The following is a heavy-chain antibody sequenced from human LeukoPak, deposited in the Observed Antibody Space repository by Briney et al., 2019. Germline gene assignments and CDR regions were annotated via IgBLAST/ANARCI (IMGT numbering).Heavy chain of an antibody. CDR1: GYTFISYG. CDR2: ISGYNGNT. Sequence: ASVKVSCKASGYTFISYGISWVRQAPGQGLEWMGWISGYNGNTKYAQKLQGRVTMTTDTSTSTAYMELRSLRSDDTAVYYCARVVYSGRSLAFDPWGQGTLVTASS. CDR3: ARVVYSGRSLAFDP. V-gene: IGHV1-18*01. D-gene: IGHD6-25*01. J-gene: IGHJ5*02.